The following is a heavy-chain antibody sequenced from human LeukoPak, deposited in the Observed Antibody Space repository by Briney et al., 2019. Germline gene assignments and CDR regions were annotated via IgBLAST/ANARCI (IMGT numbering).Heavy chain of an antibody. V-gene: IGHV4-59*01. CDR3: ARLGYYYDSSGYSPLDY. J-gene: IGHJ4*02. CDR2: IYYSGST. Sequence: PSETLSLTCTVSGGSISSYYWSWIRQPPGKGLEWIGYIYYSGSTNYNPSLKSRVTISVDTSKNQFSLKLSSVTAADTAVYYCARLGYYYDSSGYSPLDYWGQGTLVTVSS. D-gene: IGHD3-22*01. CDR1: GGSISSYY.